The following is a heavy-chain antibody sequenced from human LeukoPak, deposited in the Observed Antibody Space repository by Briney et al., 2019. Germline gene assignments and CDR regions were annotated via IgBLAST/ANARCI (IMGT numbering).Heavy chain of an antibody. J-gene: IGHJ3*02. V-gene: IGHV4-59*01. CDR1: GGSIRSYY. Sequence: SETLSLTCTVSGGSIRSYYWHWIQQPPGKGLEWIGYIYYSGSTNYNPSLKSRLAISVDTSKNQFSLKLSSVTAADTAVYYCARGYHDSSGYRSDIWGQGTMVTVSS. CDR3: ARGYHDSSGYRSDI. CDR2: IYYSGST. D-gene: IGHD3-22*01.